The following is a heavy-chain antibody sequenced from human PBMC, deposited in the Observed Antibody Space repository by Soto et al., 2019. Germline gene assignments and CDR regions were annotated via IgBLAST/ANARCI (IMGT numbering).Heavy chain of an antibody. CDR1: GFTFSSYS. D-gene: IGHD3-22*01. J-gene: IGHJ4*02. V-gene: IGHV3-48*02. CDR3: ANCYDSSGYYAVQ. Sequence: EVQLVESGGGLVQPGGSLRLSCAASGFTFSSYSMNWVRQAPGKGLEWVSYISSSSSTMYYADSVKGRFTISRDNAKNALYLQMNSLRDEDTAVYYWANCYDSSGYYAVQWGQGTLVTVSS. CDR2: ISSSSSTM.